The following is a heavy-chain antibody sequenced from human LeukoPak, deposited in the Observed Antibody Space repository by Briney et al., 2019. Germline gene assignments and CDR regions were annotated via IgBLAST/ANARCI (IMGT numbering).Heavy chain of an antibody. CDR2: ISTSGST. CDR3: ARGTRYCSGDSCHNWFDP. Sequence: SETLSLTCTVSGGSISSYYWIWIRQPAGKGLEWIGRISTSGSTYYNPSLKSRLTMSVDTSKNQFSLKLSSGTAADTAVYYCARGTRYCSGDSCHNWFDPWGQGTLVTVSS. D-gene: IGHD2-15*01. J-gene: IGHJ5*02. V-gene: IGHV4-4*07. CDR1: GGSISSYY.